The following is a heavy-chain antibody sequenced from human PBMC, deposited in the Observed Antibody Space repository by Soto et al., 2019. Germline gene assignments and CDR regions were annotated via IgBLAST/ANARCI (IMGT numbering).Heavy chain of an antibody. CDR3: ARGKWSGYSDGTYYHGLDV. J-gene: IGHJ6*02. Sequence: PSETLSLTCAVYGGSFSGYYWSWIRQPPGKGLEWIGEINYSEITKYNPSLKSRVTISLDTSKSQFSLKLNSVTAADTAVYYCARGKWSGYSDGTYYHGLDVWGQGTTVTVYS. V-gene: IGHV4-34*01. D-gene: IGHD5-18*01. CDR2: INYSEIT. CDR1: GGSFSGYY.